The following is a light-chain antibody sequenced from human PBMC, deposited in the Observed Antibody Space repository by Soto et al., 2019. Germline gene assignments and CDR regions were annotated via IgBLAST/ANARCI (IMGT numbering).Light chain of an antibody. CDR1: NSDVGGYNY. CDR3: CSRTSTGTRV. J-gene: IGLJ2*01. CDR2: DVT. V-gene: IGLV2-14*01. Sequence: QSALTQPASVSGSPGQSITISCTGTNSDVGGYNYVSWYQQHPGKAPKVLIYDVTRRPSEVSNRFSGSKSGNTASLTISGLQADDEADYYCCSRTSTGTRVFGGGTKLTVL.